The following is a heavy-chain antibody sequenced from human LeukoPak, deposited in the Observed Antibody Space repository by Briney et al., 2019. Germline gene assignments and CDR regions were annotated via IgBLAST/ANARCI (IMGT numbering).Heavy chain of an antibody. J-gene: IGHJ6*02. CDR2: INSDGSST. CDR3: AREGVWRQQLVDYYYGMDV. Sequence: GGSLRLSCAASGFTFSSYWTHWVRQAPGKGLVWVSRINSDGSSTSYADSVKGRFTISRDNAKNTLYLQMNSLRAEDTAVYYCAREGVWRQQLVDYYYGMDVWGQGTTVTVSS. CDR1: GFTFSSYW. D-gene: IGHD6-13*01. V-gene: IGHV3-74*01.